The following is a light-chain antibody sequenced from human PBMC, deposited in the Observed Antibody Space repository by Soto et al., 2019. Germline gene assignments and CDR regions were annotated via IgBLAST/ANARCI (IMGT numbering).Light chain of an antibody. CDR1: QSVSSSY. Sequence: EIVLTQSPGTLSLSPGERATLSCRASQSVSSSYLAWYQQKPGQAPRLLIYGASSRATGIPDRFSGSGSGTDFTLTISRLEPEDFAVYYCQQYGSSPPTFVQGT. J-gene: IGKJ1*01. CDR2: GAS. CDR3: QQYGSSPPT. V-gene: IGKV3-20*01.